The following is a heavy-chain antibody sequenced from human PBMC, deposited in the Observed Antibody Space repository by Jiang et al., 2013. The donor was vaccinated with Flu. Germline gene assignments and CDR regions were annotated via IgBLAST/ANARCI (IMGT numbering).Heavy chain of an antibody. CDR3: ATFTTRMTGDY. CDR2: IDPSTGNT. V-gene: IGHV1-46*01. Sequence: KVSCKTSGYILTAYYMHWVRQAPGQGLQWMGIIDPSTGNTEYAQKFQGRVALTRDTSTSTVYMELSSLRPDDTAVYYCATFTTRMTGDYWGQGTLVTVSS. D-gene: IGHD4-17*01. J-gene: IGHJ4*02. CDR1: GYILTAYY.